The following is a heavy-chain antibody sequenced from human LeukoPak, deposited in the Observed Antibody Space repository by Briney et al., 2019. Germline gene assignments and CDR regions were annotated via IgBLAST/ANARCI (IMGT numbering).Heavy chain of an antibody. D-gene: IGHD6-25*01. CDR2: INTDGSST. Sequence: GGSLRLSCAASGFTFSSYWMHWVRQAPGKGLVWVSRINTDGSSTSYADSVKGRFTISRDNAKNTLYLQMNSLRAEDTAVYYCGIAADAFDIWGQGTMVTVSS. V-gene: IGHV3-74*01. CDR3: GIAADAFDI. CDR1: GFTFSSYW. J-gene: IGHJ3*02.